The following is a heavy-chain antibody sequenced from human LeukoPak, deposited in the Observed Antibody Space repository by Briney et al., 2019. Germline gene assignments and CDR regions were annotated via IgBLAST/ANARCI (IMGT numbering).Heavy chain of an antibody. V-gene: IGHV3-7*01. J-gene: IGHJ4*01. CDR3: ARDGTAAGLYFDL. Sequence: GGSLRLSCEVPGFTFTDYWMNGVRQAPGKGPEWVASIRQDGSEKTYVDSVKGRFTISRDNTKNSLSLQLNGLRAEDTAVYYCARDGTAAGLYFDLWGQGTLVTVSS. CDR1: GFTFTDYW. CDR2: IRQDGSEK. D-gene: IGHD6-13*01.